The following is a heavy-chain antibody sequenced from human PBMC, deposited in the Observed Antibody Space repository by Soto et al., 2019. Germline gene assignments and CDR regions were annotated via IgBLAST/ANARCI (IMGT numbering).Heavy chain of an antibody. CDR2: IFFTGSA. Sequence: PSETLSLTCTVSGGSVSTGSYDWSWIRQPPGKGLEWIGKIFFTGSAHYNPSLRNRVTMSVDTSKDQFSLTLTSVTAADTAVYYCASDGKSMDVWGQETPVTV. CDR1: GGSVSTGSYD. CDR3: ASDGKSMDV. V-gene: IGHV4-61*01. J-gene: IGHJ6*02.